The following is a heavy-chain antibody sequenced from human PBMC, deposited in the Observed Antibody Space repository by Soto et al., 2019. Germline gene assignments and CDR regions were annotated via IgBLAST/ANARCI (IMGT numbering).Heavy chain of an antibody. CDR1: GFTFSSYA. CDR2: ISYDGSNK. Sequence: GVSLRLSCSASGFTFSSYAMHWVRQAPGKGLEWVAVISYDGSNKYYADSVKGRFTISRDNSKNTLYLQMNSLRAEDTAVYYCARVSIAVADFDYWGQGTLVTVSS. J-gene: IGHJ4*02. CDR3: ARVSIAVADFDY. D-gene: IGHD6-19*01. V-gene: IGHV3-30-3*01.